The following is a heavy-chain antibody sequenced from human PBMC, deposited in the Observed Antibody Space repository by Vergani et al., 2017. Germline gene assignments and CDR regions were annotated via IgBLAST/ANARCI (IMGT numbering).Heavy chain of an antibody. CDR2: INPSGGHT. CDR3: ARGDYGILTGYRY. V-gene: IGHV1-46*03. D-gene: IGHD3-9*01. Sequence: QVQVVQSGAEVKKSGASVKVSCKTSGYTFSNYYMHWVGQAPGQGLEWMGIINPSGGHTNYAQKFQGRVTMTRDTSTSTVYMELSSLRSEDTAIYCCARGDYGILTGYRYWGQGTLVTVSA. J-gene: IGHJ4*02. CDR1: GYTFSNYY.